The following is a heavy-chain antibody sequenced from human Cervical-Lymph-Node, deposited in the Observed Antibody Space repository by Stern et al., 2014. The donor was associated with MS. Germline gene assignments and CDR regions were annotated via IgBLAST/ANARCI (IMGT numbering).Heavy chain of an antibody. Sequence: VQLVESGAEVKKPGASVKVSCKASGYSFTAYFIHWVRQAPGQGLEWMGWISTDTGAANYAQRFQGRVTMTRDTSISTTYMELSRLRSDDTAVYYCARDRGSHSDYWGQGTLVTVSS. CDR3: ARDRGSHSDY. V-gene: IGHV1-2*02. D-gene: IGHD1-26*01. CDR2: ISTDTGAA. J-gene: IGHJ4*02. CDR1: GYSFTAYF.